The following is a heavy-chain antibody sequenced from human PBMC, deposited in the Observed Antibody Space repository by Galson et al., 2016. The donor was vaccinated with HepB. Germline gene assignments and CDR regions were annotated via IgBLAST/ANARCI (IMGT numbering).Heavy chain of an antibody. J-gene: IGHJ4*02. CDR3: ARDRDRSLDY. D-gene: IGHD3-10*01. CDR1: GYTFTTNG. Sequence: SVKVSCKASGYTFTTNGISWVRQAPGQGLERMGWISAHNGDTNSPQKLQGRVTLTTDTSTRTAYMELRSLTSDDTAVYYCARDRDRSLDYWGQGTLVTVSS. CDR2: ISAHNGDT. V-gene: IGHV1-18*04.